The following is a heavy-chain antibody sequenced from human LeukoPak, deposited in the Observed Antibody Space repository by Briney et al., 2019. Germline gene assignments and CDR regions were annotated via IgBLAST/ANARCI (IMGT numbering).Heavy chain of an antibody. Sequence: SVKVSCKASGGTFSSYTISRVRQAPGQGLEWMGRIIPILGIANYAQKFQGRVTITADKSTSTAYMELSSLRSEDTAVYYCARGYGSGSYSQFDYWGQGTLATVSS. CDR1: GGTFSSYT. J-gene: IGHJ4*02. D-gene: IGHD3-10*01. V-gene: IGHV1-69*02. CDR2: IIPILGIA. CDR3: ARGYGSGSYSQFDY.